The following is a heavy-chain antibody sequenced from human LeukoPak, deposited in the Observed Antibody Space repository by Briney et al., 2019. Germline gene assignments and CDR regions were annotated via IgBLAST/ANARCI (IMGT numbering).Heavy chain of an antibody. CDR2: IKSKTDGGTT. D-gene: IGHD4-17*01. CDR1: GFTFSNAW. V-gene: IGHV3-15*01. J-gene: IGHJ4*02. Sequence: GGSLRLSCAASGFTFSNAWMSWVRQAPGKGLEWVGRIKSKTDGGTTDYAAPVKGRFTISRDDSKNTLYLQMNSLKTEDTAVYYCTSCREYGDYPPSETFDYWGQGTLVTVSS. CDR3: TSCREYGDYPPSETFDY.